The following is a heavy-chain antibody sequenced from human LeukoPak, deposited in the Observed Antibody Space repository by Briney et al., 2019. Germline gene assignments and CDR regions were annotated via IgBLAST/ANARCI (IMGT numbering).Heavy chain of an antibody. CDR1: GAAINGYY. D-gene: IGHD5-24*01. CDR2: VHYSLSS. CDR3: ACYKIVERNFDF. J-gene: IGHJ4*02. Sequence: TSETLSLTCTVSGAAINGYYWSWIWQPPGKGLEWIGNVHYSLSSNYSPSLESGVTISMDTSQRQFSLKLTSVTAADTAVYYCACYKIVERNFDFWGQGMLVTVSS. V-gene: IGHV4-59*01.